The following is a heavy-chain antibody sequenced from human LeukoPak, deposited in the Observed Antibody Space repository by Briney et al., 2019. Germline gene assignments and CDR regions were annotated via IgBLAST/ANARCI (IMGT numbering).Heavy chain of an antibody. D-gene: IGHD2-8*01. V-gene: IGHV4-30-4*01. J-gene: IGHJ4*02. CDR3: ARGGKWTY. CDR1: GGSISSGDSY. CDR2: IYYSGST. Sequence: SETLSLTCTVSGGSISSGDSYWGWLRQPPGKGLEWIGYIYYSGSTYYSPSLKSRVTISVDTSKNQFSLKLSSVTAADTAVYYCARGGKWTYWGQGTLVTVSS.